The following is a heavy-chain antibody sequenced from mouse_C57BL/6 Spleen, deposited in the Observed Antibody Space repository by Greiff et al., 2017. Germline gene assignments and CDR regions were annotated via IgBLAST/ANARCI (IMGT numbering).Heavy chain of an antibody. Sequence: QVQLQQSGPELVKPGASVKISCKASGYAFSSSWMNWVKQRPGQGLEWIGRIFPGDGGTNYNGKFKGKATLTADTSSSTAYMQLSSLTSEDSAVYFCARDDNYETGFAYWGQGTLVTVSA. D-gene: IGHD2-1*01. V-gene: IGHV1-82*01. CDR3: ARDDNYETGFAY. CDR2: IFPGDGGT. J-gene: IGHJ3*01. CDR1: GYAFSSSW.